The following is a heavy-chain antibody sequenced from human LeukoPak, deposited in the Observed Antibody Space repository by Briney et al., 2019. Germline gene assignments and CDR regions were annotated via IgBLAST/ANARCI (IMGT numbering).Heavy chain of an antibody. CDR1: GDSIRSSSYY. J-gene: IGHJ4*02. V-gene: IGHV4-39*07. D-gene: IGHD3-10*01. CDR3: ARETGGSYGSGSYYDSFMDY. CDR2: IFYRGTT. Sequence: ASETLSLTCTVSGDSIRSSSYYWDWIRQPPGGGLEWIGSIFYRGTTYYNPSLKSRVTISVDTSKNQFSLKLSSVTAADTAVYYCARETGGSYGSGSYYDSFMDYWGQGTLVTVSS.